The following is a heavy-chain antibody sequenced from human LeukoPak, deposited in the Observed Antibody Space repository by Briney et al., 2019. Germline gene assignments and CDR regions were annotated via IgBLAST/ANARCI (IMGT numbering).Heavy chain of an antibody. CDR1: GGSISSSTYH. V-gene: IGHV4-39*07. D-gene: IGHD4-17*01. Sequence: NPSETLSLTCTVSGGSISSSTYHWGWIRQPPGVALEWIGSIHSGGSTYYNPSLKSRVTLSVDTSKNQFSLKLSSVTAADTAVYYCARVGVLGFQASGLRSTTEYYGMDVWGQGTTVTVSS. CDR3: ARVGVLGFQASGLRSTTEYYGMDV. CDR2: IHSGGST. J-gene: IGHJ6*02.